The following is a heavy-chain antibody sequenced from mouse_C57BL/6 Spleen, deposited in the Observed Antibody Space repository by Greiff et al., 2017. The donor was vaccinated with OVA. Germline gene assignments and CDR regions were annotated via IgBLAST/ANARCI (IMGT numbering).Heavy chain of an antibody. CDR1: GYAFSSSW. Sequence: QVQLQQSGPELVKPGASVKISCKASGYAFSSSWMNWVKQRPGKGLEWIGRIYPGDGDTNYNGKFKGKATLTADKSSSTAYMQLSSLTSEDSAVYFCATGHYYGSNFEGDAMDYWGQGTSVTVSS. CDR3: ATGHYYGSNFEGDAMDY. V-gene: IGHV1-82*01. J-gene: IGHJ4*01. CDR2: IYPGDGDT. D-gene: IGHD1-1*01.